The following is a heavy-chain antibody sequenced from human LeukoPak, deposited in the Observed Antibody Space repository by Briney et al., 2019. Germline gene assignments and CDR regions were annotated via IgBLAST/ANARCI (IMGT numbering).Heavy chain of an antibody. J-gene: IGHJ4*02. Sequence: PSQTLSLTCTVSGGSISSYYWGWIRQPPGKGLEWIGSIYYSGSTYYNPSLKSRVTISVDMSKNQFSLKLSSVTAADTAVYYCARVSNPPEQWLVSCYFDYWGQGTLVTVSS. CDR3: ARVSNPPEQWLVSCYFDY. CDR1: GGSISSYY. D-gene: IGHD6-19*01. V-gene: IGHV4-39*07. CDR2: IYYSGST.